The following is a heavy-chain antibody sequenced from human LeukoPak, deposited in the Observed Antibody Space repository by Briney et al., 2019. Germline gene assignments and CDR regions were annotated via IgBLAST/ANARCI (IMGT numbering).Heavy chain of an antibody. CDR2: IYYSGST. CDR1: GGSISSYY. Sequence: PSETLSLTCTVSGGSISSYYWSWIRQPPGKGLEWIGYIYYSGSTNYNPSLKSRVTISVDTSKNQFSLKLSSVTAADTAVYYCARDGKRYSYGSRYYMDVWGKGTTVTVSS. V-gene: IGHV4-59*01. J-gene: IGHJ6*03. CDR3: ARDGKRYSYGSRYYMDV. D-gene: IGHD5-18*01.